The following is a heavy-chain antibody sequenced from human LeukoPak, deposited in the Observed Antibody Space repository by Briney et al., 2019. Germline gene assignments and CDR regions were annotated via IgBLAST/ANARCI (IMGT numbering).Heavy chain of an antibody. CDR1: GGSISSSYYY. CDR3: ARVRSSLHLDAFDI. D-gene: IGHD2-2*01. CDR2: IYYSGST. J-gene: IGHJ3*02. V-gene: IGHV4-39*07. Sequence: SETLSLTCTVSGGSISSSYYYWGWIHQPPGKGLEWIGTIYYSGSTYYNPSLKSRVTISVDTSKNQFSLKLRSVTAADTAVYYCARVRSSLHLDAFDIWGQGTMVTVSP.